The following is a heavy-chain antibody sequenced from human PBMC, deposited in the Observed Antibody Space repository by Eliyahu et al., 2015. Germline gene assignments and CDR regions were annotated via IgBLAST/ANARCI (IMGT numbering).Heavy chain of an antibody. Sequence: EVQLVESGGGLVQPGGSLXLSCAASGFTFXAYWXTWVRQAPGAGXQWVANIKQDGSEEQYVDSVKGRFTISRDNVRKSLYLQMNSLRGEDTAVYYCVRLGQTYGLAYWGQGTLVTVSS. D-gene: IGHD3-10*01. CDR2: IKQDGSEE. CDR1: GFTFXAYW. V-gene: IGHV3-7*01. CDR3: VRLGQTYGLAY. J-gene: IGHJ4*02.